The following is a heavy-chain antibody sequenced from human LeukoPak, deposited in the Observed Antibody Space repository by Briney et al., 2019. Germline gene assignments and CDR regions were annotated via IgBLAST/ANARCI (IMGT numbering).Heavy chain of an antibody. CDR3: ARDLHYYVAMDV. CDR2: INWNGGST. V-gene: IGHV3-20*04. D-gene: IGHD3-10*02. J-gene: IGHJ6*02. CDR1: GLTFDDFG. Sequence: GGSLRLSCTASGLTFDDFGMNWVRQAPGKGLEWVPGINWNGGSTGYADSVKGRFIISRDNAKNSLFLQMNSLRAEDTALYYCARDLHYYVAMDVWGQGTTVTVSS.